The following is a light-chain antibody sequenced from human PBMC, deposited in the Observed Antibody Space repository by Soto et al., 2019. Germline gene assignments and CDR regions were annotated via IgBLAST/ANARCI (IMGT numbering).Light chain of an antibody. CDR3: QQYGSSPRT. CDR2: GAS. Sequence: EIVFTQSPCTLALSPGERASFSCRASQSVSSNYLAWYQQKPGQAPRLLIYGASTRATGIPDRFSGSGSGTDFTLTISSLQSEDFAVFYCQQYGSSPRTFGQGTKVDIK. J-gene: IGKJ1*01. CDR1: QSVSSNY. V-gene: IGKV3-20*01.